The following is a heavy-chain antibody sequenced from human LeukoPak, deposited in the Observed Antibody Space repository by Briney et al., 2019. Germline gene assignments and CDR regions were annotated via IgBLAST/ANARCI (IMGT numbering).Heavy chain of an antibody. Sequence: GRCLRLSCAASGFTFSSYAMSWVRQAPGKGLEWVSAISVSGGSTYYAGSVKGGFTISRDNSKNTLYLQMNSLRAEDTAVYYCAKAVGIWPGLVVKSYFDYWGQGSLVTVSS. CDR2: ISVSGGST. D-gene: IGHD2-2*01. CDR3: AKAVGIWPGLVVKSYFDY. CDR1: GFTFSSYA. J-gene: IGHJ4*01. V-gene: IGHV3-23*01.